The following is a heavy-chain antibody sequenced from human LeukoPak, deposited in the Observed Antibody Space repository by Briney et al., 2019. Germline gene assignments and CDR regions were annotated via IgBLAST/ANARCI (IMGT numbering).Heavy chain of an antibody. V-gene: IGHV1-2*02. CDR2: INPNSGGT. D-gene: IGHD5-12*01. J-gene: IGHJ6*02. CDR1: GYTFTGYY. Sequence: ASVKVSCKASGYTFTGYYMHWVRQAPGQGLEWMGWINPNSGGTNYAQKFQGRVTMTRDTSISTAYMELSRLRSEDTAVYYCARKEDSGYDFYYYYYGMDVWGQGTTVTVSS. CDR3: ARKEDSGYDFYYYYYGMDV.